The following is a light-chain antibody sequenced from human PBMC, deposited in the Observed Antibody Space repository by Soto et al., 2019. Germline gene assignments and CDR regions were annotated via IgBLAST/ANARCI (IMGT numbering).Light chain of an antibody. CDR1: QRVISN. CDR3: SHYTNWPPYT. Sequence: IVMSLSLATLSVSPGERATFSCRASQRVISNLAWYQQKPGEAPRLLIYGASIRATGIPARFSGSGSGTEFTLTISTLQPADDAIYYCSHYTNWPPYTFGQGTRVDI. CDR2: GAS. J-gene: IGKJ1*01. V-gene: IGKV3-15*01.